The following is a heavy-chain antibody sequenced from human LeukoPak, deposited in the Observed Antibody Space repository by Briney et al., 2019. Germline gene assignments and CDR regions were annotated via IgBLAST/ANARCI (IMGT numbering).Heavy chain of an antibody. CDR2: ISSAGTT. CDR1: GFIVSSHY. V-gene: IGHV3-66*01. J-gene: IGHJ4*02. Sequence: VGSLRLSCAASGFIVSSHYMSWVRQAPGKGLEWVSIISSAGTTYYADSVKGRFTISRDNSKNTVYLQVNSLRDEDTAVYYCARDLEAANTYYFDYWGQGTMDTVSS. D-gene: IGHD6-13*01. CDR3: ARDLEAANTYYFDY.